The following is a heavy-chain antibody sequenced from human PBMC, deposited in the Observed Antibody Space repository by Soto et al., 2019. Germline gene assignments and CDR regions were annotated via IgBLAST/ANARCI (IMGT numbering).Heavy chain of an antibody. V-gene: IGHV4-34*01. Sequence: SEPMSLTCAVYDGSFSGYYWSWIRQPQGKGLEWIGEINHSGSTNYNPSLKSRVTISVDTSKNQFSLKLSSVTAADTAVYYCARLRSYYYDFWSGLDYWGQGTLVTVSS. D-gene: IGHD3-3*01. J-gene: IGHJ4*02. CDR3: ARLRSYYYDFWSGLDY. CDR2: INHSGST. CDR1: DGSFSGYY.